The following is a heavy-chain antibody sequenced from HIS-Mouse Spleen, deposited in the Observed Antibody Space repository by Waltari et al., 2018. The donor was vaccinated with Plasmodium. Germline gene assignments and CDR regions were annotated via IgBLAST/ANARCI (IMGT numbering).Heavy chain of an antibody. J-gene: IGHJ4*02. CDR3: ARDLAAAGHFDY. V-gene: IGHV1-2*02. D-gene: IGHD6-13*01. CDR1: GYTFTGYY. Sequence: QVQLVQSGAEVKKPGASVKVSCKASGYTFTGYYMHWVRQAPGQGLEWMGWSNPNSGGTNDAQKFQGRVNMTRDTSISTAYMELSRLRSDDTAVYYCARDLAAAGHFDYWGQGTLVTVSS. CDR2: SNPNSGGT.